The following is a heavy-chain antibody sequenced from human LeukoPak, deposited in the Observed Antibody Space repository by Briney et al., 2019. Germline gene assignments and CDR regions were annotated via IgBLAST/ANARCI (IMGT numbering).Heavy chain of an antibody. Sequence: SETLSLTCAVYGGSFSGYYWSWIRQPPGKGLEWIGEINHSGSTNYNPSLKSRVTISVDTSKNQFSLKLSSVPAADTAVYYCARGRLEPYYYYGMDVWGQGTTVTVPS. J-gene: IGHJ6*02. V-gene: IGHV4-34*01. D-gene: IGHD1-14*01. CDR3: ARGRLEPYYYYGMDV. CDR1: GGSFSGYY. CDR2: INHSGST.